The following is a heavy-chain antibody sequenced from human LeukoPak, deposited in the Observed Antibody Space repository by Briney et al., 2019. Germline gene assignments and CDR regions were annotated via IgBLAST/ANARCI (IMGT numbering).Heavy chain of an antibody. CDR1: GGSFSGYY. CDR2: INHSGST. CDR3: ARGLYSSSSNSYFDY. J-gene: IGHJ4*02. D-gene: IGHD6-6*01. Sequence: PSETLSLTCAVYGGSFSGYYWSWIRQPPGKGLEWIGEINHSGSTNYNPSLKSRVTISVDTSKNQFALKLSSVTAADTAVYYCARGLYSSSSNSYFDYWGQGTLVTVSS. V-gene: IGHV4-34*01.